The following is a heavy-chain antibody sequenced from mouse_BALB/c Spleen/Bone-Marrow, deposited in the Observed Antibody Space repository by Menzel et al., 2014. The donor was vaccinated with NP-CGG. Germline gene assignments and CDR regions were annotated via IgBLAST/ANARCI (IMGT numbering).Heavy chain of an antibody. CDR1: GFTFRSYG. CDR3: ASQYDFDPFVY. CDR2: INSGGSYT. V-gene: IGHV5-6*01. D-gene: IGHD2-4*01. Sequence: EVMLVESGGDLVKPGGSLKLSCAASGFTFRSYGMSWVRQTPDKRLEWVANINSGGSYTNYPDSVRGRFTISRDNAQNPLFLQMISLNSEDTAMYYCASQYDFDPFVYWGQGTLVTVSA. J-gene: IGHJ3*01.